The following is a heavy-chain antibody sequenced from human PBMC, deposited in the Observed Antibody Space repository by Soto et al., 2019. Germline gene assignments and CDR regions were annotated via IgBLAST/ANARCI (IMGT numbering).Heavy chain of an antibody. D-gene: IGHD5-12*01. V-gene: IGHV4-4*02. J-gene: IGHJ4*02. Sequence: QVQLQESGPGLVRPSETLSLSCSVSNGSLSSSRWWSWVRQSPGKGLEWIGEVAENGYIHCIPSLKSRLTISLDSCRHRFSLRLTSVTAADTALYYCARNHYDGYDFEYWGQGALVTVSS. CDR3: ARNHYDGYDFEY. CDR2: VAENGYI. CDR1: NGSLSSSRW.